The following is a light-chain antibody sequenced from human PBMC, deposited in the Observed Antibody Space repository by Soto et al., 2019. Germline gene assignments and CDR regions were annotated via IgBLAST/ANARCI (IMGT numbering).Light chain of an antibody. CDR2: VAS. V-gene: IGKV3-15*01. CDR3: QQFNNWPHT. Sequence: EIVLTQSPATLSVSPGERATLSCRASQSVNQKLGWYQQKPGQAPRLLIYVASYRATGIPARFSGSGSGTEYTLTISNLQAEDFAVYYCQQFNNWPHTFGQGTKADIK. CDR1: QSVNQK. J-gene: IGKJ2*01.